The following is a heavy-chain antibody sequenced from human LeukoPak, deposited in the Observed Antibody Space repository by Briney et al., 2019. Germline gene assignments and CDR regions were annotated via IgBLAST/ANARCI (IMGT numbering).Heavy chain of an antibody. CDR1: GFTFSNYA. D-gene: IGHD3-3*01. CDR2: IGGSGDGT. Sequence: GGSLRLSCAASGFTFSNYAMNWVRQAPGKGLEWVSAIGGSGDGTYYADSVKGRFTISRDNSKNTLYLQMNSLRAEDTAVYFCAKALSDYDFWSGYWDYFDSWGQGTLVTVSS. V-gene: IGHV3-23*01. CDR3: AKALSDYDFWSGYWDYFDS. J-gene: IGHJ4*02.